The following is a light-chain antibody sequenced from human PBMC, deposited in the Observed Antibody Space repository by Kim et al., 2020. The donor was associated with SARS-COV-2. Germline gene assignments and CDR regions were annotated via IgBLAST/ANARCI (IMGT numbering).Light chain of an antibody. J-gene: IGLJ1*01. Sequence: GQSVTISCPGTSSDVGGYNYVSWYQQPPGKAPKLMIYDVSKRPSGVPDRFSGSKSGNTASLTISGLQAEDEADYYCCSYAGSFRYVFGPGTKVTVL. CDR2: DVS. CDR1: SSDVGGYNY. CDR3: CSYAGSFRYV. V-gene: IGLV2-11*01.